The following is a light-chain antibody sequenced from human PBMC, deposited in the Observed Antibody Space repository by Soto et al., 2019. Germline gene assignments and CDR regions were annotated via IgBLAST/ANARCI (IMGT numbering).Light chain of an antibody. CDR2: DAS. V-gene: IGKV1-5*01. Sequence: DIQLTQSRSTLSASVGERVTLTCRARQTISGWLAWYQQKPGKAPNLLIYDASSLESGVPSRFSGSGPGTEFTLTIRSLQPEDFATYYCQQYYSYRTFGQGTKVDI. CDR3: QQYYSYRT. J-gene: IGKJ1*01. CDR1: QTISGW.